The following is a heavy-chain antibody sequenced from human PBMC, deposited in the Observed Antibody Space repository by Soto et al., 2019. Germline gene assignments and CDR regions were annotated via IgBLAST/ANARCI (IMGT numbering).Heavy chain of an antibody. V-gene: IGHV1-2*02. Sequence: ASVKVSCKASGYTFAGYFIHWVRQAPGQGLEWMGWINPNSGATKYAQKFQGRVTMTRDTSISTAYMELTLLRSDDTAIYYCARGGGTILAPLPWGEGTLVTVSS. D-gene: IGHD3-3*01. J-gene: IGHJ5*02. CDR2: INPNSGAT. CDR3: ARGGGTILAPLP. CDR1: GYTFAGYF.